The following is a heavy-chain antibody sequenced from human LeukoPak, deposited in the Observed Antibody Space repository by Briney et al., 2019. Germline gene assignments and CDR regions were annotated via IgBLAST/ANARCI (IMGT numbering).Heavy chain of an antibody. CDR3: AKQRNDYWGGYLDH. CDR1: GFTFDEYT. V-gene: IGHV3-43*01. Sequence: GGSLRLSCAASGFTFDEYTMHWVRQAPGKGLEWVSLISWDGGSTVYADSVKGRFTISRDNSKDSLYLEMSSLKTEDTALYYCAKQRNDYWGGYLDHWGQGTLVTISS. CDR2: ISWDGGST. D-gene: IGHD3-16*01. J-gene: IGHJ4*02.